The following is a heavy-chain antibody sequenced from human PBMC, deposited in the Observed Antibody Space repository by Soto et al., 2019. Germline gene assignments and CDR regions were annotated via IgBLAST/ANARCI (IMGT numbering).Heavy chain of an antibody. D-gene: IGHD3-3*01. J-gene: IGHJ5*02. V-gene: IGHV1-69*01. CDR2: IIPIFGTA. CDR1: GGTFSSYA. Sequence: QVQLVQSGAEVKKPGSSVKVSCKASGGTFSSYAISWVRQAPGQGLEWMGGIIPIFGTANYAQKFQGRVTITADESTSTAYMELSSLRSEDKAVYYCARESRGYDFWSGYLKNWFDPWGQGTLVTVSS. CDR3: ARESRGYDFWSGYLKNWFDP.